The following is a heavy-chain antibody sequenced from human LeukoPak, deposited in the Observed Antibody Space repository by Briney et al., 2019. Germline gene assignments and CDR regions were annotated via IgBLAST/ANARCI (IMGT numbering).Heavy chain of an antibody. CDR3: ARDYCSSTSCLFDY. Sequence: GASVKVSCKASGYTFTGYHTHWVRQAPGQGLEWVGRINPNSGDTNYAQKFQGRVAMTRDTSIATAFMDLTRLRSDDTAVYYCARDYCSSTSCLFDYWGQGTLVTVSS. J-gene: IGHJ4*02. CDR1: GYTFTGYH. D-gene: IGHD2-2*01. CDR2: INPNSGDT. V-gene: IGHV1-2*06.